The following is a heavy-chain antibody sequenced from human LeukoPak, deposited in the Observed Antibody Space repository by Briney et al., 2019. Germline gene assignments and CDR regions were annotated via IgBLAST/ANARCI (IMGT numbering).Heavy chain of an antibody. CDR3: ARPKLGDAFDI. J-gene: IGHJ3*02. D-gene: IGHD7-27*01. Sequence: SETLSLTCTVSGGSISSYYWTWIRQPAGKGLEWIGRIHTSGNTNYSPAPKSRVTMSVDTSKNQFSLKVTSVTAADTALYYCARPKLGDAFDIWGQGTVVIVSS. CDR1: GGSISSYY. CDR2: IHTSGNT. V-gene: IGHV4-4*07.